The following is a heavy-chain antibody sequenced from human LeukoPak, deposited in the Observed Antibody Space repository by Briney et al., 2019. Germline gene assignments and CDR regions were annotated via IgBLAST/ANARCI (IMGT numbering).Heavy chain of an antibody. J-gene: IGHJ5*02. D-gene: IGHD2-15*01. V-gene: IGHV1-2*02. CDR1: GGTFSSYA. CDR3: ARDPLLTYCSGGSCYRPGWFDP. CDR2: INPNSGGT. Sequence: GASVKVSCKASGGTFSSYAISWVRQAPGQGLEWMGWINPNSGGTNYAQKFQGRVTMTRDTSISTAYMELSRLRSDDTAVYYCARDPLLTYCSGGSCYRPGWFDPWGQGTLVTVSS.